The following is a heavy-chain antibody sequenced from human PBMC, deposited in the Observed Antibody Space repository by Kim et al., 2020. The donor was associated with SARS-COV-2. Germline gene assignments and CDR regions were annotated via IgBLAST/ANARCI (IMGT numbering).Heavy chain of an antibody. CDR1: GGSISSGGYY. V-gene: IGHV4-31*03. Sequence: SETLSLTCTVSGGSISSGGYYWSWIRQHPGKGLEWIGYIYYSGSTYYNPSLKSRVTISVDTSKNQFSLKLSSVTAADTAVYYCARFKGIVVVPAAKVSWFDPWGQGTLVTVSS. CDR3: ARFKGIVVVPAAKVSWFDP. D-gene: IGHD2-2*01. J-gene: IGHJ5*02. CDR2: IYYSGST.